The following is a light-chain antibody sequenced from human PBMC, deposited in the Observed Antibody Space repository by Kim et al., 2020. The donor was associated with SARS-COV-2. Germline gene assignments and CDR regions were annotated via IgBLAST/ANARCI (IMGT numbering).Light chain of an antibody. J-gene: IGLJ3*02. CDR3: YSTDSSGNHWV. Sequence: SYELTQPPSVSVSPGQTARITCSGDALPKKCAYWYQQKSGQAPVLVIYEDSKRPSGIPERFSGSSSGTMATLTISGAQVEDEADYYCYSTDSSGNHWVFGGGTQLTV. V-gene: IGLV3-10*01. CDR1: ALPKKC. CDR2: EDS.